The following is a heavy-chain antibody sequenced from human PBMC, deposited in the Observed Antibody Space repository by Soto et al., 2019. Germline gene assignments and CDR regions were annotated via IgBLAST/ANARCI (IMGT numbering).Heavy chain of an antibody. Sequence: EVQLVESGGGLVQPGGSLRVSCAASGFTFGSYWMNWVRQAPGKGLVWVSRIDSDGSSTTYADSVKGRFTNSRDNAKNTLYLQMCSLRVEDTAVYYCARGRPDGMDVWGHGTTVTVSS. CDR2: IDSDGSST. J-gene: IGHJ6*02. CDR1: GFTFGSYW. CDR3: ARGRPDGMDV. V-gene: IGHV3-74*01.